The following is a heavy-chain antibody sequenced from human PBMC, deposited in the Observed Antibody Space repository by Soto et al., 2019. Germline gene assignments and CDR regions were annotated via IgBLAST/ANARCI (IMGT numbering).Heavy chain of an antibody. Sequence: ASVKVSCKASGYAFTDYYMHWVRQAPGQGLEWMGWINPNSGGTNYAQKFQGWVTMTRDTSMSTAYMELNRDDRVVYYCARAYSSSDDFDFWGQGTLVTVSS. J-gene: IGHJ4*02. CDR2: INPNSGGT. V-gene: IGHV1-2*04. CDR1: GYAFTDYY. CDR3: ARAYSSSDDFDF. D-gene: IGHD3-22*01.